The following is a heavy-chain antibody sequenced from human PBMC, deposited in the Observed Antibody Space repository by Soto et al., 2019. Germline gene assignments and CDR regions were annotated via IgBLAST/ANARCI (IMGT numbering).Heavy chain of an antibody. J-gene: IGHJ5*02. Sequence: QVQLQEPGPGLVKPSETLSLTCTVSGGSISSYYWSWIRQPPGKGLEWLGYIYYGGSTNYNPSLKSRVTISVDTSKNHCSLKLSSVTAADTAVDYCAGQVGARGWCDPWGQGTLVTVSS. V-gene: IGHV4-59*01. CDR2: IYYGGST. CDR3: AGQVGARGWCDP. D-gene: IGHD1-26*01. CDR1: GGSISSYY.